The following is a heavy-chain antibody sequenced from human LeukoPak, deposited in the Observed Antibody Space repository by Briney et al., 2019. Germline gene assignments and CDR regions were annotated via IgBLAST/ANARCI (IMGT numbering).Heavy chain of an antibody. V-gene: IGHV4-4*02. CDR1: GGSISSSNW. D-gene: IGHD1-26*01. Sequence: SGTLSLTCAVSGGSISSSNWWSWVRQPPGKGLEWIGEIYHSGSTNYNPSLKSRVTISIDTSKNQFSLKLSSVTAADTAVYYCARHGGSYSFDYWGQGTLVTVSS. CDR3: ARHGGSYSFDY. J-gene: IGHJ4*02. CDR2: IYHSGST.